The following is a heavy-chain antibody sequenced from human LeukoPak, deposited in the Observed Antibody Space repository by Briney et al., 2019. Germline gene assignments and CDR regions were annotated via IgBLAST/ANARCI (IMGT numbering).Heavy chain of an antibody. J-gene: IGHJ3*02. D-gene: IGHD1-20*01. Sequence: SETLSLTCDVYGGSLSGCYWSWICQPPGKGLEWIGEINHSGSTNYNPSLKSRVTILVDTSKNYFFLNLNSVTAADTAVYYCARALMVTGTTGGAFDIWGQGTMVTVSS. CDR3: ARALMVTGTTGGAFDI. V-gene: IGHV4-34*01. CDR1: GGSLSGCY. CDR2: INHSGST.